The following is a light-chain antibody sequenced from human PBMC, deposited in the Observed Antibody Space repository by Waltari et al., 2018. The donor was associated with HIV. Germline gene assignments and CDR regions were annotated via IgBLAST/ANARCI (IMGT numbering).Light chain of an antibody. V-gene: IGKV3D-15*01. J-gene: IGKJ1*01. Sequence: EIVMTQSPATLSVSPGERATLSCRASQSVSSNLAWYQQKPGQAPRRLIFAASTRATGIPARFSGSGSGTEFTLTISSLQSEDFALYYCQQYNDWLRTFGQGTKVEIK. CDR1: QSVSSN. CDR2: AAS. CDR3: QQYNDWLRT.